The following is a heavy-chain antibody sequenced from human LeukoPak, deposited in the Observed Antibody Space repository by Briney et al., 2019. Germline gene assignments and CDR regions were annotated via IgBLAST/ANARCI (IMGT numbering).Heavy chain of an antibody. CDR2: ISSSSSYI. Sequence: GGSLRLSCAASGFTVSNNYMNWVRQAPGKGLEWVSSISSSSSYIYYADSVKGRFTISRDNAKNSLYLQMNSLRAEDTAVYYCAVGYSSGWYYSYFDYWGQGTLVTVSS. CDR3: AVGYSSGWYYSYFDY. V-gene: IGHV3-21*01. J-gene: IGHJ4*02. D-gene: IGHD6-19*01. CDR1: GFTVSNNY.